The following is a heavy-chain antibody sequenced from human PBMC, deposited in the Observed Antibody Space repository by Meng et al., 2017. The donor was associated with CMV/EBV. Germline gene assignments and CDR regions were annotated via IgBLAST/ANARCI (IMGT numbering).Heavy chain of an antibody. CDR1: GYTFTGYY. CDR2: INPNSGGT. V-gene: IGHV1-2*02. J-gene: IGHJ6*02. CDR3: ARAPSPLYCSSTSCYTGGMDV. D-gene: IGHD2-2*02. Sequence: ASVKVSCKASGYTFTGYYMHWVRQAPGQGLEWMGWINPNSGGTNYAQKFQGRVTMTRDTSISTAYMELSRLRSDDTAVYYCARAPSPLYCSSTSCYTGGMDVRGQGTTVTVSS.